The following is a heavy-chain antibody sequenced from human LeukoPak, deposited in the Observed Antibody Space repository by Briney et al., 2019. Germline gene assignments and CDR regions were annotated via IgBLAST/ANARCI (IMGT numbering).Heavy chain of an antibody. Sequence: SVKVSCKASGGTFSSYAISWVRQAPGQGLEWMGGIIPIFGTANYAQKFQGRVTITADESTSTAYMELSSLRSEDTAVYYCARGLNYYDSSGYIQGLYNWFDPWGQGTLVTVSS. CDR3: ARGLNYYDSSGYIQGLYNWFDP. CDR1: GGTFSSYA. J-gene: IGHJ5*02. V-gene: IGHV1-69*13. D-gene: IGHD3-22*01. CDR2: IIPIFGTA.